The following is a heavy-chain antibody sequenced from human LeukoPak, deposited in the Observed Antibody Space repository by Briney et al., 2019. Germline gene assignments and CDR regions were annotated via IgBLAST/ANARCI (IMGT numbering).Heavy chain of an antibody. CDR1: GYTFTNYG. Sequence: GASVKVSCKASGYTFTNYGISWVRQAPGQGLEWMGWISSYNGNTNYAQKLQGRVTMTTDTSTSTAYMELRSLRSDETAVYYCARAYGSGTYGSLAYWGQGTMVTVSS. CDR3: ARAYGSGTYGSLAY. CDR2: ISSYNGNT. J-gene: IGHJ3*01. D-gene: IGHD3-10*01. V-gene: IGHV1-18*01.